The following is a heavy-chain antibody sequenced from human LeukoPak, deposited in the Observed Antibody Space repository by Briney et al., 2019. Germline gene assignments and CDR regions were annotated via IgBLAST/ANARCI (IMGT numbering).Heavy chain of an antibody. Sequence: PGGSLSLSCAASGFTFSSYAMSWVRQAPRKGLEWVSGISGSGGSTYYADSVKGRFTISRDNSKNTLYLQMNSLRAEDTAVYFFEKITEYDILTGYSYYFDYWGQGTLVTVSS. D-gene: IGHD3-9*01. CDR1: GFTFSSYA. CDR3: EKITEYDILTGYSYYFDY. V-gene: IGHV3-23*01. J-gene: IGHJ4*02. CDR2: ISGSGGST.